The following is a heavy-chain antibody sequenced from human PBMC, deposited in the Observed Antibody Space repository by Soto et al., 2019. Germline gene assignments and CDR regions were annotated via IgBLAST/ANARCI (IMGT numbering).Heavy chain of an antibody. CDR3: ARGLRLRLGEVWFDP. J-gene: IGHJ5*02. D-gene: IGHD3-16*01. CDR1: GGPFSGYY. Sequence: QVHLQQWGAGLLKPSETLSLTCAASGGPFSGYYWSWIRQPPGKGLEWIGEITDIGSTNYNPSLESRVNISVDMSKNQFSLRLTSVTAADTAVYYCARGLRLRLGEVWFDPWGQGTLVTVSS. CDR2: ITDIGST. V-gene: IGHV4-34*02.